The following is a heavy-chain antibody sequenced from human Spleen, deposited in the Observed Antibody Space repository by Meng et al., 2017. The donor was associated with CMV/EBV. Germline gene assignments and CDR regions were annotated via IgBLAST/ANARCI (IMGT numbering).Heavy chain of an antibody. CDR1: YTFTSYG. Sequence: YTFTSYGSSWVRQAPGQGLEWMGWISAYNGNTNYAQKLQGRVTMTTDTSTSTAYMELRSLRSDDTAVYYCARARCSSTSCSANWFDPWGQGTLVTVSS. V-gene: IGHV1-18*01. CDR2: ISAYNGNT. J-gene: IGHJ5*02. D-gene: IGHD2-2*01. CDR3: ARARCSSTSCSANWFDP.